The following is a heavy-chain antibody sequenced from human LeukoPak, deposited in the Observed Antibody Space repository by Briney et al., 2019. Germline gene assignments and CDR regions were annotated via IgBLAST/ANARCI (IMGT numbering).Heavy chain of an antibody. D-gene: IGHD1-26*01. CDR1: GYTFTSNY. Sequence: ASVKVSCKASGYTFTSNYMQWMRQAPGQGLEWMGIINPSGGSTRYAQKFQGRVTMTRDTSTSTVYMELSSLRSEDTAVYYCARDREELHSFDYWGQGTLVTVSS. J-gene: IGHJ4*02. CDR3: ARDREELHSFDY. CDR2: INPSGGST. V-gene: IGHV1-46*01.